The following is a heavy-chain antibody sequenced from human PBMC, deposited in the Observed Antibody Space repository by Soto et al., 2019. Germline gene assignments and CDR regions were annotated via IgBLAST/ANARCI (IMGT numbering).Heavy chain of an antibody. CDR1: GFTFRSYW. V-gene: IGHV3-74*01. D-gene: IGHD3-10*01. CDR3: ARGPLMVRGDY. J-gene: IGHJ4*02. Sequence: DVQLVESGGGLVQPGGSLRLSCAASGFTFRSYWMHWVRQAPGKGLVWVSRINSDGSSTTYADSVKGRFTISRDNAKNTLYLQMNSLRAEDTAVYYCARGPLMVRGDYWGQGTLVTVSS. CDR2: INSDGSST.